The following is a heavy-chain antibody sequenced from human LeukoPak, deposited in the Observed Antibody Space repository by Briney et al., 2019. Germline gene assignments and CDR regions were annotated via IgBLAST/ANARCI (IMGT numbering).Heavy chain of an antibody. V-gene: IGHV4-39*07. CDR1: GGSTGYSGHY. CDR3: ARSPYLTRVGFDP. Sequence: SETLSLTCTVSGGSTGYSGHYWVWIRQPPGKGLEWIGSVYYSGITHDNPSLKSRVTISVDTSKNQFSLNLRSVTAADTAVYYCARSPYLTRVGFDPWGQGTPVTVSS. CDR2: VYYSGIT. J-gene: IGHJ5*02.